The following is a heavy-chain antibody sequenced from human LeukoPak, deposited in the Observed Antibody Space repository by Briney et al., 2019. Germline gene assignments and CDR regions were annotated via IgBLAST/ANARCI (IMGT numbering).Heavy chain of an antibody. D-gene: IGHD3-16*01. CDR3: ARDMNPTHYFDY. Sequence: PSETLSLTCTVSGGSISSSHYYWGWIRQAPGKGLEWIGSIYHSGYTHYNPSLKGRVTISVDTSKNDFSLKLSSVAAADTAIYYCARDMNPTHYFDYWGQGTLVTVSS. V-gene: IGHV4-39*02. CDR1: GGSISSSHYY. CDR2: IYHSGYT. J-gene: IGHJ4*02.